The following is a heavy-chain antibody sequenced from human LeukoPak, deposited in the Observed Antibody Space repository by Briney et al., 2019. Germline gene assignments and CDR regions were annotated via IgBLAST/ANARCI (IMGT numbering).Heavy chain of an antibody. J-gene: IGHJ2*01. V-gene: IGHV3-53*01. CDR1: GLTVSTKY. CDR2: LYSGSDT. CDR3: ARVGDHFHWYLDL. D-gene: IGHD3-10*01. Sequence: PGGSLRLSCAASGLTVSTKYMNWVRQAPGKGLKWVSILYSGSDTYYADSVKGRFTISRDSSKNILSLQMNNLRAEDTAVYYCARVGDHFHWYLDLWGRGTPVTVSS.